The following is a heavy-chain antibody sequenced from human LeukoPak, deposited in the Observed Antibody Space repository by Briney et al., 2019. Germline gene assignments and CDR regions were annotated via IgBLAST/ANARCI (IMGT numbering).Heavy chain of an antibody. D-gene: IGHD2-21*02. CDR3: ARDVSMGDGGY. V-gene: IGHV4-34*01. J-gene: IGHJ4*02. CDR1: GGSFSGYY. Sequence: SETLSLTCAVYGGSFSGYYWSWIRQPPGKGLEWIGEINHSGSTNYNPSLKSRVTISVDTSKNQFSLKLSSVTAADTAVYYCARDVSMGDGGYWGQGTLVTVSS. CDR2: INHSGST.